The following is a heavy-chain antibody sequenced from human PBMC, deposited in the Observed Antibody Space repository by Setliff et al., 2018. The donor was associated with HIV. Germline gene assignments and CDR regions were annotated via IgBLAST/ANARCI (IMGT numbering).Heavy chain of an antibody. V-gene: IGHV4-59*08. CDR2: IYYSGST. Sequence: SETLSLTCTVSGGSISSYYWSWIRQPPGKGLEWIGYIYYSGSTYHNPSLKSRVTIFVDTSKTQFYLKLRSVTASDTAVYYCARYTSKLDWCDPWGQGTLVTVSS. CDR1: GGSISSYY. J-gene: IGHJ5*02. D-gene: IGHD2-2*02. CDR3: ARYTSKLDWCDP.